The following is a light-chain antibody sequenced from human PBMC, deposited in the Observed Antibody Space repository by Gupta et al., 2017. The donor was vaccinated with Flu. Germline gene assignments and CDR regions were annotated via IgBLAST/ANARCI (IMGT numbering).Light chain of an antibody. J-gene: IGKJ2*01. Sequence: DIQMTQSTSTLSASVGDRVTITCRASQSISSWLAWYQQKPGKAPKLLIYKASNLESGVPSRFSGSRSGTEFTLTISSLQPDDFATYYCQQYNSSFGQGTKLEIK. V-gene: IGKV1-5*03. CDR3: QQYNSS. CDR1: QSISSW. CDR2: KAS.